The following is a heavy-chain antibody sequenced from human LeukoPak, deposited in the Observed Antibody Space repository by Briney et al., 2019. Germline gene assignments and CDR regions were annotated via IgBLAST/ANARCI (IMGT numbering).Heavy chain of an antibody. Sequence: SETLSLTCTVSGDSISISSYYWGWIRQPAGEGGGWIGEIYHSGSTNYNPSLKSRVTISVDKSKNQFSLKLSSVTAADTAVYYCARVYHGDTYYFDYWGQGTLVTVSS. CDR1: GDSISISSYY. CDR2: IYHSGST. CDR3: ARVYHGDTYYFDY. V-gene: IGHV4-39*07. J-gene: IGHJ4*02. D-gene: IGHD4-17*01.